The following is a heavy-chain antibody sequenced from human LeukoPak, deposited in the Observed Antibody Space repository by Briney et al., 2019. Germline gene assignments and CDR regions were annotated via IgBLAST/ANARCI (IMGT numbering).Heavy chain of an antibody. CDR2: TYYRFKWYK. CDR3: ARGPSYFQH. J-gene: IGHJ1*01. V-gene: IGHV6-1*01. Sequence: SQTLSLTSAISGDSVSSNSATWNWIRQSPSRGLEWLGRTYYRFKWYKYYAVSVKGRITINPDTSKNQFSLQLNSVTPEDTAVYYCARGPSYFQHWGQGTLVTVSS. CDR1: GDSVSSNSAT.